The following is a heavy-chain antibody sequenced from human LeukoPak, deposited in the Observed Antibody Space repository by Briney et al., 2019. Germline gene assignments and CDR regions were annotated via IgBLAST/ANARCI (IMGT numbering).Heavy chain of an antibody. D-gene: IGHD6-19*01. CDR2: INHSGST. Sequence: SETLSLTCAVYGGSFSGYYWSWIRQPPGKGLEWIGEINHSGSTNYNPSLKSRVTISVDTSKNQFSLRLSSVTAADTAVYYCARVLEGSSGQHWYFGLWGRGTLVTVSS. V-gene: IGHV4-34*01. CDR1: GGSFSGYY. CDR3: ARVLEGSSGQHWYFGL. J-gene: IGHJ2*01.